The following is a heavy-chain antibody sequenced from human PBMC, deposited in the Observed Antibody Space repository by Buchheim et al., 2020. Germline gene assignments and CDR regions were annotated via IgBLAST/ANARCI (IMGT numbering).Heavy chain of an antibody. CDR2: IYHSGST. J-gene: IGHJ5*02. CDR3: ARASNPLLGNWFDP. D-gene: IGHD3-10*01. Sequence: QLQLRESGSGLVKPSQTLSLTCAVSGGSISSGGYSWSWIRQPPGKGLEWIGYIYHSGSTYYNPSLKSRVTISVDRSKNQFSLKLSSVTAADTAVYYCARASNPLLGNWFDPWGQGTL. CDR1: GGSISSGGYS. V-gene: IGHV4-30-2*01.